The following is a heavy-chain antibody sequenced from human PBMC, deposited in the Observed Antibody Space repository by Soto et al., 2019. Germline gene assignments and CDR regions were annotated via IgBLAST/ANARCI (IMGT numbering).Heavy chain of an antibody. D-gene: IGHD4-17*01. CDR2: INPNSGGT. J-gene: IGHJ6*02. CDR1: GYTFTGYY. CDR3: ARSHGDYIRYGMDV. Sequence: QVQLVQSGAEVKKPGASVKVSCKASGYTFTGYYMHWVRQAPGQGLEWMGWINPNSGGTNYAQKFQGWVTMTRDTSISTDYMERSRLRSDDTAVYYCARSHGDYIRYGMDVWGQGTTVTVSS. V-gene: IGHV1-2*04.